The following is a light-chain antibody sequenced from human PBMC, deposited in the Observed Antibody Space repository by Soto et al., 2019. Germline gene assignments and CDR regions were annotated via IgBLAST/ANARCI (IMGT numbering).Light chain of an antibody. CDR2: AAS. CDR3: QQLNSYPWT. J-gene: IGKJ1*01. V-gene: IGKV1-9*01. Sequence: IQLTQSPASLAASVGDRVTITCRASQGISSYLEWYQQKPGKAPKLLIYAASTLQSGVPSRFGGSGSGTDFTLTISSLQPEDFETYYCQQLNSYPWTFGQGTKVDIK. CDR1: QGISSY.